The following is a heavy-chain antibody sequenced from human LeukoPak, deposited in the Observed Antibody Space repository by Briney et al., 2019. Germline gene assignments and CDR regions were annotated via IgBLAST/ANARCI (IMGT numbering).Heavy chain of an antibody. CDR2: ISADSGNT. CDR1: GYTFFCYG. J-gene: IGHJ4*02. CDR3: ARDSYRSGSSDF. V-gene: IGHV1-18*04. Sequence: ASVKVSCKTSGYTFFCYGITWVRQSPVQGVEWMGWISADSGNTHYGKKFQGRVTMTKDTSTSTVYMELRSLRSDDTAIYYCARDSYRSGSSDFWGQGTLVTVSS. D-gene: IGHD6-19*01.